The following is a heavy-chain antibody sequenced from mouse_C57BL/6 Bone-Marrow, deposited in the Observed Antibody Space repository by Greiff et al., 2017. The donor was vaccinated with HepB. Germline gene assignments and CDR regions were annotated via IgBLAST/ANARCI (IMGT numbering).Heavy chain of an antibody. J-gene: IGHJ2*01. CDR1: GYTFTSYW. D-gene: IGHD2-5*01. CDR2: IDPNSGGT. V-gene: IGHV1-72*01. Sequence: QVQLKQPGAELVKPGASVKLSCKASGYTFTSYWMHWVKQRPGRGLEWIGRIDPNSGGTKYNEKFKSKATLTVDKPSSTAYMQLSSLTSEVSAVYYCARDSKGLFDYWGQGTTLTVSS. CDR3: ARDSKGLFDY.